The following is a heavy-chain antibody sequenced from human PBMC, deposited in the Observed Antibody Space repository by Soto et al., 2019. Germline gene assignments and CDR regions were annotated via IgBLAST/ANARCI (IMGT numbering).Heavy chain of an antibody. Sequence: ASVKVSCKASGYSFTNNDVSWVRQATGQGLEWMGWMNPGSGDTGYAQKFQGRVAMTRDISIATAYMELSSLRSDDTAIYYCARMATFGSLNWFDPWGQGTLVTVSS. D-gene: IGHD3-16*01. J-gene: IGHJ5*02. CDR2: MNPGSGDT. CDR3: ARMATFGSLNWFDP. CDR1: GYSFTNND. V-gene: IGHV1-8*01.